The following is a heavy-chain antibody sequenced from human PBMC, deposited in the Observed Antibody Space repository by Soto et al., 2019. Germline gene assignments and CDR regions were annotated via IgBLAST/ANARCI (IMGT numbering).Heavy chain of an antibody. CDR1: GFTFSSYN. CDR3: AGVGIMYGDYRSMDV. J-gene: IGHJ6*03. V-gene: IGHV3-21*01. CDR2: LSSSSSYI. D-gene: IGHD4-17*01. Sequence: EVQLVESGGGLVKPGGSLRLSCAASGFTFSSYNMNWVRQAPGKGLEWVSSLSSSSSYIYYADSVKGQSTISRDNAKNSLYLKMNRLSAEDTAVYYCAGVGIMYGDYRSMDVWGKGTTVTVSS.